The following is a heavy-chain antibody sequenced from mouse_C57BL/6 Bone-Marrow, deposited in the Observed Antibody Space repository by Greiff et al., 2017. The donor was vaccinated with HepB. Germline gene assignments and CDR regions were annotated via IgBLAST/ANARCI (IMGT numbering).Heavy chain of an antibody. D-gene: IGHD1-1*01. V-gene: IGHV2-5*01. CDR2: IWRGGST. J-gene: IGHJ2*01. CDR3: AKNGGGHYYGSSSGYFDY. CDR1: GFSLTSYG. Sequence: VQLQESGPGLVQPSQSLSITCTVSGFSLTSYGVHWVRQSPGKGLEWLGVIWRGGSTDYNAAFMSRLSITKDNSKSQVFFKMNSLQADDTAIYYWAKNGGGHYYGSSSGYFDYWGQGTTLTVSS.